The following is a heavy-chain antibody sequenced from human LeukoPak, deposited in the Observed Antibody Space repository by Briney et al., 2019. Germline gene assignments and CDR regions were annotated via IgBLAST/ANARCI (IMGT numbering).Heavy chain of an antibody. V-gene: IGHV4-34*01. CDR2: INHSGST. CDR3: ARAYYYGSGSYYRHFYYGMDV. D-gene: IGHD3-10*01. CDR1: GGSFSGYY. Sequence: PSETLSLTCAGYGGSFSGYYWSWIRQPPGKGLEWIGEINHSGSTNYNPSLKSRVTISVDTSKNQFSLKLSSVTAADTAVYYCARAYYYGSGSYYRHFYYGMDVWGQGTTVTVSS. J-gene: IGHJ6*02.